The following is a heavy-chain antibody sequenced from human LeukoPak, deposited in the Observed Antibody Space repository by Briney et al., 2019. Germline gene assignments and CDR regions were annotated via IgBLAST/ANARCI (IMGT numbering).Heavy chain of an antibody. D-gene: IGHD3-22*01. CDR1: GYTFNKYG. J-gene: IGHJ4*02. CDR2: ISAYNGNT. Sequence: ASVKVSCKASGYTFNKYGISWVRQAPGQGLEWMGWISAYNGNTNYAQKLQGRLTMTTDTFTSTAYMEVRSLRSDDTAVYYCARGTETDSSGLNVFFSSPYGGRGPLVTVSS. CDR3: ARGTETDSSGLNVFFSSPY. V-gene: IGHV1-18*01.